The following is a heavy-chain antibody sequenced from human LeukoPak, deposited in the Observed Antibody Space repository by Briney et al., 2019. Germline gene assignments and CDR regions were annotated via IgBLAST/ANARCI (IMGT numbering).Heavy chain of an antibody. CDR3: VPLKGDIAVVVY. D-gene: IGHD2-15*01. Sequence: GRSLRLSCAASEFTFSSYAMYWVRQPPGKGLEWVAVVSYVGSNRYYADSVKGRFTISRDNSKNTLYLQMNSLRVEDTAVYYCVPLKGDIAVVVYWGQGTLVTVSS. J-gene: IGHJ4*02. CDR1: EFTFSSYA. V-gene: IGHV3-30*04. CDR2: VSYVGSNR.